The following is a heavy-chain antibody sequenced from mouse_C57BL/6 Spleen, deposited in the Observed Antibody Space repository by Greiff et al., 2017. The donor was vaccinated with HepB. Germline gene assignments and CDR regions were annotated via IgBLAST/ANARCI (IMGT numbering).Heavy chain of an antibody. Sequence: QVQLQQSGAELVKPGASVKMSCKASGYTFTSYWITWVKQRPGQGLEWIGDIYPGSGSTNYNEKFKSKATLTVDTSSSTAYMQLSSLTSEDSAVYYCARRGPYYSNYDWYFDVWGTGTTVTVSS. CDR3: ARRGPYYSNYDWYFDV. J-gene: IGHJ1*03. CDR1: GYTFTSYW. CDR2: IYPGSGST. V-gene: IGHV1-55*01. D-gene: IGHD2-5*01.